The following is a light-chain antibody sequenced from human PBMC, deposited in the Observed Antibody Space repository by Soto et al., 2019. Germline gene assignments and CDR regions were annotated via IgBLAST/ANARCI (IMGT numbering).Light chain of an antibody. Sequence: QSALTQPASVSGSPGQSITISCNGTSSDVGGYNYVSWYQQHPGKAPKLMIYEVSSRPSGVSNRFSGSKSGNTASLTISGLQAEDEGDYYCSSYAGSDIWVFGGGTKLTVL. CDR1: SSDVGGYNY. V-gene: IGLV2-14*01. J-gene: IGLJ3*02. CDR3: SSYAGSDIWV. CDR2: EVS.